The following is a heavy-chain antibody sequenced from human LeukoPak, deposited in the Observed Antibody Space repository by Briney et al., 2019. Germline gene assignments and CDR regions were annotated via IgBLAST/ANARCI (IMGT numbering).Heavy chain of an antibody. CDR1: GFSFSRHA. Sequence: PGGSLRLSCAASGFSFSRHAMNWVRQAPGKGLEWISYISGGSDIIEYADSVKGRFTISRDSGRGSLYLQMNSLRVEDTAVYYCARYGSGRNYIDPFDFWGRGTLVAVSS. J-gene: IGHJ4*02. CDR2: ISGGSDII. D-gene: IGHD3-10*01. V-gene: IGHV3-48*01. CDR3: ARYGSGRNYIDPFDF.